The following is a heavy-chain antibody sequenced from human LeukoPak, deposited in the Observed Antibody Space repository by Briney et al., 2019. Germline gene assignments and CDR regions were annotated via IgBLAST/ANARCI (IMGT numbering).Heavy chain of an antibody. CDR2: IYYSGST. V-gene: IGHV4-59*12. Sequence: SETLSLTCTVSGGSISSYYWSWIRQPPGKGLEWIGYIYYSGSTNYNPSLKSRVTISVDTSKNQFSLKLGSVTAADTAVYYCAREARRFVRPVHIDYWGQGTLVTVSS. CDR3: AREARRFVRPVHIDY. J-gene: IGHJ4*02. D-gene: IGHD3-10*01. CDR1: GGSISSYY.